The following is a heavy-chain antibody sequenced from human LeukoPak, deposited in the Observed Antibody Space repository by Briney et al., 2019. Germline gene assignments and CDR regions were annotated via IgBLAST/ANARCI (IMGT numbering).Heavy chain of an antibody. CDR3: AGDPYCGGDCWGY. Sequence: SETLSLTCTVSGGSISSSSYYWGWIRQPPGKGLEWIGTIYYSGSSYYNPSLKSRVTISVDTSKNQFSLKLSSVTAADTAVYFCAGDPYCGGDCWGYWGQGALVTVSS. CDR1: GGSISSSSYY. D-gene: IGHD2-21*02. CDR2: IYYSGSS. V-gene: IGHV4-39*07. J-gene: IGHJ4*02.